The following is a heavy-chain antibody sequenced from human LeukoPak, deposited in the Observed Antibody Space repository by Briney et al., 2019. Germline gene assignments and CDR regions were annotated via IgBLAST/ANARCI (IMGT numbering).Heavy chain of an antibody. CDR3: VKEQGSGYYRTADY. CDR1: GFTFNSCG. V-gene: IGHV3-30*18. CDR2: ITYDGDIR. Sequence: GRSLRLPCAASGFTFNSCGMHWVRQAPGKGLEWVGVITYDGDIRYFEDSVKGRFTISRDTSKSTLYLQMNSLGAEDTAVYYCVKEQGSGYYRTADYWGQGTLVTVSS. D-gene: IGHD3-10*01. J-gene: IGHJ4*02.